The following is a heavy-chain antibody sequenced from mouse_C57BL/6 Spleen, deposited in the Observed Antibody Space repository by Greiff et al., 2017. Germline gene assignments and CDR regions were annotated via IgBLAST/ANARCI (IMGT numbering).Heavy chain of an antibody. CDR1: GYTFTSYW. CDR2: IDPSDSYT. D-gene: IGHD3-1*01. CDR3: ARYALGGSAMDY. Sequence: QVQLQQPGAELVMPGASVKLSCKASGYTFTSYWMHWVKQRPGQGLEWIGEIDPSDSYTNYNQKFKGKSTLTVDKSSRTAYMQLSSLTSEDSAVYYCARYALGGSAMDYWGQGTSVTVSS. J-gene: IGHJ4*01. V-gene: IGHV1-69*01.